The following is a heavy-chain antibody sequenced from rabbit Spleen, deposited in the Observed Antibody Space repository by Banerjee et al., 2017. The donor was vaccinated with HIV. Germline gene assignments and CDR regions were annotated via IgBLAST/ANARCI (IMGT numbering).Heavy chain of an antibody. D-gene: IGHD1-1*01. Sequence: QSLEESGGDLVKPGASLTLTCIASGVSFSGNSYMCWVRQAPGKGLEWIACIDTGSSGFTYFASWAKGRFTISKTSSTTVTLQMTSLTVADTATYFCARDLPEIVGWNFGFWGPGTLVTVS. CDR1: GVSFSGNSY. J-gene: IGHJ3*01. CDR2: IDTGSSGFT. CDR3: ARDLPEIVGWNFGF. V-gene: IGHV1S40*01.